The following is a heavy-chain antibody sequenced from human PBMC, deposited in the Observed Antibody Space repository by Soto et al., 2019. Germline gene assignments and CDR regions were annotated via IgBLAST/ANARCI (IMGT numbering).Heavy chain of an antibody. CDR2: IRSKPKSYAT. V-gene: IGHV3-73*01. D-gene: IGHD4-17*01. J-gene: IGHJ4*02. Sequence: EVQLVESGGGLVQPGGSLKLSCAASGFSFSDSAVNWVRQASGKGLEWVGRIRSKPKSYATEYGASVTSRFTISRDDSKKMADLPMSSLKIEDTAVYYCGGDSKTSDYWGQGTLFIVSS. CDR3: GGDSKTSDY. CDR1: GFSFSDSA.